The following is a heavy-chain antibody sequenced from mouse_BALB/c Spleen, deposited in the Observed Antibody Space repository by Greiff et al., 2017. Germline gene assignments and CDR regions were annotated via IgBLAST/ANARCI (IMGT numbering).Heavy chain of an antibody. Sequence: EVKLVDSGGGLVQPGGSLRLSCATSGFTFTDYYMSWVRQPPGKALEWLGFIRNKANGYTTEYSASVKGRFTISRDNSQSILYRQMNTLRAEDSATYYCARDGYYVAMDYWGQGTSVTVSS. CDR2: IRNKANGYTT. CDR3: ARDGYYVAMDY. V-gene: IGHV7-3*02. D-gene: IGHD2-3*01. CDR1: GFTFTDYY. J-gene: IGHJ4*01.